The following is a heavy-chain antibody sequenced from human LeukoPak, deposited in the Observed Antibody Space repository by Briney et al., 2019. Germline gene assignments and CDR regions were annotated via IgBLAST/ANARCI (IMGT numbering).Heavy chain of an antibody. V-gene: IGHV4-34*01. CDR3: ARVLQWSGAFDI. CDR2: INHSGST. CDR1: GGSFSGYY. D-gene: IGHD3-3*01. Sequence: PSETLSLTCAVYGGSFSGYYWSWIRQPPGKGLEWIGEINHSGSTNYNPSLKSRVTISVGTSKNQFSLKLSSVTAADTAVYYCARVLQWSGAFDIWGQGTMVTVSS. J-gene: IGHJ3*02.